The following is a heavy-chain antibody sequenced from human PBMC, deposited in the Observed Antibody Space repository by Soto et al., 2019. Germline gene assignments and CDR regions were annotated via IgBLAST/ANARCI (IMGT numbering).Heavy chain of an antibody. V-gene: IGHV1-69*02. Sequence: QVQLVQSGAAVKKPGSSVKVSCKASGGTFSSDTLRWVRQAPGQGLEWMGRIIPILSIANYAQKLQGRVTITADKSTSPAYMELSSLRSEDTAVYYCAIRASVVVPAAQRDAFDIWGQGTMVTVSS. CDR2: IIPILSIA. CDR1: GGTFSSDT. CDR3: AIRASVVVPAAQRDAFDI. J-gene: IGHJ3*02. D-gene: IGHD2-2*01.